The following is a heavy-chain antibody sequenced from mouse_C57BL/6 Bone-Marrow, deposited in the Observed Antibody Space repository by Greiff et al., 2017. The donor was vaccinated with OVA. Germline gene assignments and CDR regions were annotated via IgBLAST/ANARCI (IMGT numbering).Heavy chain of an antibody. CDR3: ARSPYDYDPPCAY. Sequence: QVTLKVCGPGILQPSQTLSLTCSFSGFSLSTFGMGVGWIRQPSGKGLEWLAHIWWDDDTYYNPALWNRLTVSKDSSKNQVFLKVANVDSADTATYYCARSPYDYDPPCAYWGQGTLVTVSA. J-gene: IGHJ3*01. CDR2: IWWDDDT. D-gene: IGHD2-4*01. V-gene: IGHV8-8*01. CDR1: GFSLSTFGMG.